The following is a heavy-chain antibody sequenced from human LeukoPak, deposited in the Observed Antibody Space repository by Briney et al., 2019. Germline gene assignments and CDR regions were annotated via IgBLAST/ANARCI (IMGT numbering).Heavy chain of an antibody. CDR2: INAGNGNT. CDR3: ARSGAGTVGSSFDY. D-gene: IGHD1-1*01. CDR1: GYTLTSYA. Sequence: ASVKVSSKASGYTLTSYAMHWVRQAPGQRLEWMGWINAGNGNTKYSQKFQGRVTITRDTSASTAYMELSSLRSEDTAVYYCARSGAGTVGSSFDYWGQGTLVTVSS. J-gene: IGHJ4*02. V-gene: IGHV1-3*01.